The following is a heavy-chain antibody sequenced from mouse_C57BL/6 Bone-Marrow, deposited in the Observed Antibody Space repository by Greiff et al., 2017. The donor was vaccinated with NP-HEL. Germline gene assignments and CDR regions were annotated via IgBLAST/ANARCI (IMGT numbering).Heavy chain of an antibody. CDR3: ARYYYGSSSFDC. D-gene: IGHD1-1*01. J-gene: IGHJ2*01. CDR2: NDPTSGGT. Sequence: QFQLQQPGAELVKPGASVKLSCKASGYNFTSYLMHWGKQRPGRGLEWIGRNDPTSGGTKYNEKFKSKATLTVDKPASTAYMQLNSLTSEDSAVYYCARYYYGSSSFDCWGQGTTLTVSS. CDR1: GYNFTSYL. V-gene: IGHV1-72*01.